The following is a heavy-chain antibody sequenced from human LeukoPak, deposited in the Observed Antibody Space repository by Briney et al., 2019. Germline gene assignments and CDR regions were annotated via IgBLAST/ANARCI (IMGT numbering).Heavy chain of an antibody. Sequence: GGSLRLSCAASGFTFSSYAMSWVRQAPGKGLEWVSAISGSGGSTYYADSVKGRFTISRDNSKNTLYLQMNSLRAEDTAVYYCATHIVVVPAAMAGYFDYWGQGTLVTVSS. CDR2: ISGSGGST. D-gene: IGHD2-2*01. J-gene: IGHJ4*02. V-gene: IGHV3-23*01. CDR3: ATHIVVVPAAMAGYFDY. CDR1: GFTFSSYA.